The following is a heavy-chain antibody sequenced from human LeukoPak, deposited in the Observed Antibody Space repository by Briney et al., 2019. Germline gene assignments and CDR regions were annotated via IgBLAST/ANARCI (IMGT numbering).Heavy chain of an antibody. CDR1: GFTFSSYW. V-gene: IGHV3-7*03. CDR2: IKQDGSEK. J-gene: IGHJ6*02. CDR3: ARDRGYGDYDFRYYYYGMDV. Sequence: GGSLRLSCAASGFTFSSYWMSWVRQAPGKGLEWVANIKQDGSEKYYVDSVKGRFTISRDNAKNSLYLQMNSLRAEDTGVYYCARDRGYGDYDFRYYYYGMDVWGQGTTVTVSS. D-gene: IGHD4-17*01.